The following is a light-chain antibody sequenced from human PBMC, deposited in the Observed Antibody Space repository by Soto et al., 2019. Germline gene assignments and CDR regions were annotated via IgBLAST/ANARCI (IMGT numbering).Light chain of an antibody. CDR1: QSVSSN. V-gene: IGKV3D-15*01. Sequence: EIVMTQSPATLSVSPGERATLSCRASQSVSSNLAWYQQKPGQAPRLLIYGASIRATGIPARFSGSGSGTEFTLTIRSLQSEDFAVYYWQQYNNWPPLTFGGGTKVEIK. CDR3: QQYNNWPPLT. CDR2: GAS. J-gene: IGKJ4*01.